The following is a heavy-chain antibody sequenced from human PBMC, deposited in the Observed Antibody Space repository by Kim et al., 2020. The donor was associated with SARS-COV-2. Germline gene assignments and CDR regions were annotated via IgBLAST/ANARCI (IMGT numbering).Heavy chain of an antibody. J-gene: IGHJ5*02. D-gene: IGHD4-17*01. Sequence: GGSLRLSCAASGFTFSSYAMSWVRQAPGKGLEWVSAISGSGGSTYYADSVKGRFTISRDNSKNTLYLQMNSLRAEDTAVYYCAKDQSPYYGGTPNSANWFDPWGQGTLVTVSS. V-gene: IGHV3-23*01. CDR3: AKDQSPYYGGTPNSANWFDP. CDR1: GFTFSSYA. CDR2: ISGSGGST.